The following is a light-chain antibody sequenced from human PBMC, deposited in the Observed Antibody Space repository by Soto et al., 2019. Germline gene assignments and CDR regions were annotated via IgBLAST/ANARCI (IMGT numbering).Light chain of an antibody. V-gene: IGKV3-15*01. Sequence: ETVMTQPPATLSLSPGEXATLSCRASQSVSSKLVWYQQKPGQAPRFIIYGASTRATGIPARFRGSGSGTECTLTIDSLQSEDFAVYYCQQYNDWPPALGGGTKVDIK. CDR1: QSVSSK. CDR2: GAS. CDR3: QQYNDWPPA. J-gene: IGKJ4*01.